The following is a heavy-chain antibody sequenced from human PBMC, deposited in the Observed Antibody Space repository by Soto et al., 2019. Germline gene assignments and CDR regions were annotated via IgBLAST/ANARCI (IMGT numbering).Heavy chain of an antibody. V-gene: IGHV1-69*13. CDR2: IIPIFSTP. CDR1: GVTFGSYS. J-gene: IGHJ5*02. D-gene: IGHD3-22*01. CDR3: ARPIQYYFDTSAQSAWFDP. Sequence: GASVKVSCKTSGVTFGSYSISWVRQAPGKGLEWMGGIIPIFSTPNYAQKFQGRVTITADESTSTAYMELSSLRSEDTAVYYCARPIQYYFDTSAQSAWFDPWGQGTLVTVSS.